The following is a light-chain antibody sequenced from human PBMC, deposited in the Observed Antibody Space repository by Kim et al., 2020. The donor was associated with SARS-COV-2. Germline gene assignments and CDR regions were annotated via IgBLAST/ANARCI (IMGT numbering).Light chain of an antibody. CDR2: AAS. CDR3: QTYDSVPWT. J-gene: IGKJ1*01. V-gene: IGKV1-27*01. CDR1: QDISNY. Sequence: DIQMTQSPSSLSASVGDRVTITCRASQDISNYLAWYQQEPGKVPKLLIYAASALQSGVPSRFGGSGSGTDFTLTITSLQPEDVATYYCQTYDSVPWTFGPGTKVDIK.